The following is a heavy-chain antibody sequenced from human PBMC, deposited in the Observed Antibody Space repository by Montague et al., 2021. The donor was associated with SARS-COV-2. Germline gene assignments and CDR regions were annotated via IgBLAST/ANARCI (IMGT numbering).Heavy chain of an antibody. CDR3: ARMTTVVTLGYYYYYGMDV. Sequence: PALVKPTQTLTLTCTFPGFSLSTSGMCVSWIRQPPGKALEWLALIDWDDDKYYSTSLKTRLTISKDTSKHQVVLTMTNMDPVHTATYYCARMTTVVTLGYYYYYGMDVWGQGNRVTVSS. D-gene: IGHD4-23*01. V-gene: IGHV2-70*01. CDR2: IDWDDDK. CDR1: GFSLSTSGMC. J-gene: IGHJ6*02.